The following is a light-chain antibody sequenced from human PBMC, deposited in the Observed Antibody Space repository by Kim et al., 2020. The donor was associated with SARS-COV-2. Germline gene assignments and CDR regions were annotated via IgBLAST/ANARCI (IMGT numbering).Light chain of an antibody. CDR1: QSVSSSY. CDR3: EQYDNTRT. V-gene: IGKV3-20*01. Sequence: EIVLTQSPGTLSLSPGERATLSCRASQSVSSSYLAWYQQKPGQSPRLLIYRASSRATGIPDRFSGSGSGTDFTLTISGLGPEDFAVYYREQYDNTRTFGQGTKVDIK. J-gene: IGKJ1*01. CDR2: RAS.